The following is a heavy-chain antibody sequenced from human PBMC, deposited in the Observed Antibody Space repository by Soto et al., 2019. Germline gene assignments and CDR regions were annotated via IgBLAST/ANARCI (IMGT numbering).Heavy chain of an antibody. J-gene: IGHJ4*02. V-gene: IGHV3-74*01. D-gene: IGHD6-19*01. Sequence: ESGGVLVQPGRSLRLSCVASGFTFDSHWMHWVRQAPVEGLVWVSRIKNDGYAAAYAASVKCRFTISRDNTKNTVYLQMNSPRAEDTAVYFCVREAGVAVDRWGQGTLVTVSS. CDR2: IKNDGYAA. CDR3: VREAGVAVDR. CDR1: GFTFDSHW.